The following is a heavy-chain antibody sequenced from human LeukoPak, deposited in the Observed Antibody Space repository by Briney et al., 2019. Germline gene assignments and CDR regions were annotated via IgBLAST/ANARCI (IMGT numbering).Heavy chain of an antibody. J-gene: IGHJ4*02. Sequence: ASVKVSCKASGYTFTDYYMHWVRQAPGQGLEWMGWINPNSGGTNYAQKFQGRVTMTRDMSISTAYMELSRLRFDDTAVYYCAKDRQTVITRGAGFDYWGQGTLVTVSS. CDR3: AKDRQTVITRGAGFDY. CDR1: GYTFTDYY. CDR2: INPNSGGT. D-gene: IGHD3-16*01. V-gene: IGHV1-2*02.